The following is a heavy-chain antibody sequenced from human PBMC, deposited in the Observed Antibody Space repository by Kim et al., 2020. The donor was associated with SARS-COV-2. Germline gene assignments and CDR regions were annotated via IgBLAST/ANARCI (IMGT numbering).Heavy chain of an antibody. V-gene: IGHV3-74*01. Sequence: YAASFEGRFTISRENAKDTLYLQMNSLGDEDTAVYYCAGDIGSWFDPWGQGTLVTVSS. CDR3: AGDIGSWFDP. D-gene: IGHD1-26*01. J-gene: IGHJ5*02.